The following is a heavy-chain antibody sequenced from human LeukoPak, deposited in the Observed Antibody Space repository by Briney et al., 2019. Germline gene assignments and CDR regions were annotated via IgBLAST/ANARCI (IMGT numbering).Heavy chain of an antibody. J-gene: IGHJ4*02. CDR2: IYYSGST. V-gene: IGHV4-39*07. CDR1: GGSISSSSYY. CDR3: ARSKDILTGYCFDY. D-gene: IGHD3-9*01. Sequence: SETLSLTYTVSGGSISSSSYYWGWIRQPPGKGLEWIGSIYYSGSTYYNPSLKSRVTISVDTSKNQFSLKLSSVTAADTAVYYCARSKDILTGYCFDYWGQGTLVTVSS.